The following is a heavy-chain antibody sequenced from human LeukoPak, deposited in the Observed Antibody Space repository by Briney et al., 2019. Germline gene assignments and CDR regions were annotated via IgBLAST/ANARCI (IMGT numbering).Heavy chain of an antibody. D-gene: IGHD2-15*01. CDR2: FDPEDGET. J-gene: IGHJ3*02. V-gene: IGHV1-24*01. Sequence: ASVKVSCKVSGYTLTELSMHWVRQAPGKGLEWMGGFDPEDGETIYAQKFQGRVTMTEDTSTDTAYMELSSLRSEDTAVYYCARWGSGGTGYAFDIWGQGTMVTVSS. CDR1: GYTLTELS. CDR3: ARWGSGGTGYAFDI.